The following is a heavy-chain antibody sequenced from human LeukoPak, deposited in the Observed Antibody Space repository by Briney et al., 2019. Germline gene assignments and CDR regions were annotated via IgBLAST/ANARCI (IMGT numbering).Heavy chain of an antibody. CDR3: ARVVWFGELCGFDP. CDR1: GGTFSSYA. Sequence: ASVKVSCKASGGTFSSYAISWVRQAPGQGLEWMGGIIPIFGTANYAQKFQGRVTITTDESTSTAYMELSSLRSEDTAVYYCARVVWFGELCGFDPWGQGTLVTVSS. V-gene: IGHV1-69*05. CDR2: IIPIFGTA. D-gene: IGHD3-10*01. J-gene: IGHJ5*02.